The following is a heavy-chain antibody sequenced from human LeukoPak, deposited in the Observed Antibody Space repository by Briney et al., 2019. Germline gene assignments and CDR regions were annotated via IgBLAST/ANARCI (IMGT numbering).Heavy chain of an antibody. CDR1: GGSLSSYY. J-gene: IGHJ4*02. CDR2: IYYSGST. Sequence: SETLSLTCIVSGGSLSSYYWSWIRQPPGKGLEWIGYIYYSGSTNYNPSLKSRVTISVDTSKNQFSLRLSSVTAADTAVYYCARGSGWYYFDYWGQGTLVTVSS. D-gene: IGHD6-19*01. V-gene: IGHV4-59*01. CDR3: ARGSGWYYFDY.